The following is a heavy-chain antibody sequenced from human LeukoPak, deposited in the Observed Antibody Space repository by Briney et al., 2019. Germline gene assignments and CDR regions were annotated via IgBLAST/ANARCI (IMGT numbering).Heavy chain of an antibody. CDR3: AGDRGSEYDS. D-gene: IGHD3-16*01. Sequence: PSETLSLTCTVSGGSISSNSYFWGWLRQPPGKGLEWIGAIHYSGTTFHNPSLQSRVTISLDPSKNQFSLKVSSVTAADTAVYYCAGDRGSEYDSWGQGTLVTVSS. V-gene: IGHV4-39*07. CDR2: IHYSGTT. CDR1: GGSISSNSYF. J-gene: IGHJ4*02.